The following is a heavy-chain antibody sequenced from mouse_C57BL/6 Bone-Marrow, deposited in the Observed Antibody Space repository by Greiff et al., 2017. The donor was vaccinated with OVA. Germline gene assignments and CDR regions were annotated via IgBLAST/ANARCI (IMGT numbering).Heavy chain of an antibody. Sequence: VQLQQPGAELVRPGSSVKLSCKASGYTFTSYWMDWVKQRPGQGLEWIGNIYPSDSETHYNQKFKDKATLTVDKSSSTAYMQLSSLTSEDSAVYYCARRGSILYYFDYWGQGTTLTVSS. CDR1: GYTFTSYW. V-gene: IGHV1-61*01. D-gene: IGHD2-10*02. CDR2: IYPSDSET. CDR3: ARRGSILYYFDY. J-gene: IGHJ2*01.